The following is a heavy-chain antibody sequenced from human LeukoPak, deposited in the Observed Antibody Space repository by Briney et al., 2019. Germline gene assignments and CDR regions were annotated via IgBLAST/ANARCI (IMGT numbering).Heavy chain of an antibody. CDR3: ARDRAHSTFDF. CDR1: GFTFSTSW. J-gene: IGHJ4*02. Sequence: GGSLRLSCAASGFTFSTSWMTWVRQAPGKGLERVAIINVDDSSKSYLDSVKGRFTISRDNARNSLFLQMNNLRAEDTAVYYCARDRAHSTFDFWGQGTLVAVSS. CDR2: INVDDSSK. V-gene: IGHV3-7*01. D-gene: IGHD4-11*01.